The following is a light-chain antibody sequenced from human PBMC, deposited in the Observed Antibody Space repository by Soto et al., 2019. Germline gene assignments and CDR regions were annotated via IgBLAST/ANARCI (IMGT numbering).Light chain of an antibody. J-gene: IGKJ2*01. CDR2: NAS. CDR1: QGIYRF. V-gene: IGKV1-12*01. CDR3: QQANSFPYT. Sequence: DIQMTQSPSSVSASVGDRVTITCRPSQGIYRFLAWYQQKPGKAPNLLIYNASSLHSGVPSRFSGSGYGTDLTLTISRLEPEDFATYFCQQANSFPYTFGQGTKLEIK.